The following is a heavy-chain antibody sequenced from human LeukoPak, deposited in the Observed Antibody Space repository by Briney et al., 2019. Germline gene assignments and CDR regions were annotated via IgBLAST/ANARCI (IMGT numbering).Heavy chain of an antibody. D-gene: IGHD2-15*01. V-gene: IGHV3-21*04. CDR3: AKRGPSVVAATYYYYYGMDV. Sequence: GGSLRLSCAASGFTFSSYSMNWVRQAPGKGLEWVSSISSSSSYIYYADSVKGRFTISRDNAKNSPYLQMNSLRAEDTAVYYCAKRGPSVVAATYYYYYGMDVWGKGTTVTVSS. CDR1: GFTFSSYS. CDR2: ISSSSSYI. J-gene: IGHJ6*04.